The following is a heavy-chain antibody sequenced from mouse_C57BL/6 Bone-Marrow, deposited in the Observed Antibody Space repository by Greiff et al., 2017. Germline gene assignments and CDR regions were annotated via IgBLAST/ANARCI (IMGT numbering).Heavy chain of an antibody. J-gene: IGHJ1*03. Sequence: EVKLVESGGGLVKPGGSLKLSCAASGFTFSSYAMSLVRQTPEKRLEWVATISDGGSYTYYPDNVKGRFTISRDNAKNNLYLQMSHLKSEDTAMYYCARGFITTVVDWYFDVWGTGTTVTVSS. D-gene: IGHD1-1*01. CDR2: ISDGGSYT. CDR3: ARGFITTVVDWYFDV. V-gene: IGHV5-4*03. CDR1: GFTFSSYA.